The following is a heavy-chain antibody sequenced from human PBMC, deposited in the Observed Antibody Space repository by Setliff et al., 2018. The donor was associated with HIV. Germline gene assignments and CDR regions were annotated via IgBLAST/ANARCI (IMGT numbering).Heavy chain of an antibody. J-gene: IGHJ4*02. CDR3: AREESTEDYVSGSYGPTFPPPLIY. CDR1: GGSISSYY. CDR2: IYTSGST. D-gene: IGHD3-10*01. Sequence: PSETLSLTCTVSGGSISSYYWSWIRQPAGKGLEWIGRIYTSGSTNYNPSLKIRVTMSVDTSKNQFSLKLSSVTAADTAVYYCAREESTEDYVSGSYGPTFPPPLIYWGQGTLVTAPQ. V-gene: IGHV4-4*07.